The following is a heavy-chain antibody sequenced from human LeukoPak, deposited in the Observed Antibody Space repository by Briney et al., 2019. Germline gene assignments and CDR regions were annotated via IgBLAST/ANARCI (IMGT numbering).Heavy chain of an antibody. J-gene: IGHJ6*04. CDR1: GFTFSTYA. Sequence: PGETLRLSCAASGFTFSTYAMNWVRQAPGKGREWVSAINSSGAGTYYADSVKGRFTISRDTSQNTLCLQMNSLRAEDTAVYYCAKDLRSNIVVVSGYFHYGMDVWGEGTTVTVSS. V-gene: IGHV3-23*01. CDR2: INSSGAGT. CDR3: AKDLRSNIVVVSGYFHYGMDV. D-gene: IGHD2-15*01.